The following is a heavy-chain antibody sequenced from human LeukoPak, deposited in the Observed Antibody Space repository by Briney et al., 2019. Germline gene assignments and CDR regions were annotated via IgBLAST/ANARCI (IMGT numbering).Heavy chain of an antibody. Sequence: GGSLRLSCAASGFTFSSYSMNWVRQAPGKGLEWVSSISSSSSYIYYADSVKGRFTISRDNAKSSLFLQMNSLRAEDTAVYYCARVGGYFDWLFYYYYYGMDVWGQGTTVTVSS. J-gene: IGHJ6*02. V-gene: IGHV3-21*01. CDR3: ARVGGYFDWLFYYYYYGMDV. CDR1: GFTFSSYS. D-gene: IGHD3-9*01. CDR2: ISSSSSYI.